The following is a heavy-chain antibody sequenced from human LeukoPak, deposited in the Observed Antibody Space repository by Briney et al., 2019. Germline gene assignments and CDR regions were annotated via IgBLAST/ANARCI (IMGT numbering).Heavy chain of an antibody. D-gene: IGHD3-22*01. CDR1: GGYISSSSYY. V-gene: IGHV4-39*01. CDR2: IYYTGRT. CDR3: ARRRYYDSTGYLD. Sequence: SETLSPTCTVSGGYISSSSYYWGWIRQPPGKGLEWIGDIYYTGRTYYNSSLKSRLTVSIDTSKNQISVKLASVTAADTAVYYCARRRYYDSTGYLDWGQGTLITVSS. J-gene: IGHJ1*01.